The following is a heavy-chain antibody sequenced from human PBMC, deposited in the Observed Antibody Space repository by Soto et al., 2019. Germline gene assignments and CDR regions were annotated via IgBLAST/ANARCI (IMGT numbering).Heavy chain of an antibody. V-gene: IGHV1-69*01. CDR1: GGTFRNYA. D-gene: IGHD3-16*01. CDR2: IIPIFGTV. CDR3: AIDLPARVTSIGGYYYYGMDV. Sequence: QGQLVQSGAEVKKPGSSVKVSCKASGGTFRNYAITWVRQAPGQGLEWMGRIIPIFGTVNYAQQFQGRVTITEDESTTTAYLELSSLRSEDTAVYYCAIDLPARVTSIGGYYYYGMDVWGKGTTVTVSS. J-gene: IGHJ6*04.